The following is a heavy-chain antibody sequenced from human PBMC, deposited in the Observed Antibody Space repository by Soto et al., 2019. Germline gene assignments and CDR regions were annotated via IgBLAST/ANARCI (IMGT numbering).Heavy chain of an antibody. Sequence: EVQLVESGGGLVQPGGSLRLSCVVSGFTFSSYGMNWVRQAPGKGLEWLSYVSSTSSLIYYADSVKGRFTISRDSANNSLYLQMNSLRDGDTAVYYCARDSPGSPYCFAYWGQGTLVTVSS. CDR2: VSSTSSLI. V-gene: IGHV3-48*02. CDR3: ARDSPGSPYCFAY. J-gene: IGHJ4*02. CDR1: GFTFSSYG.